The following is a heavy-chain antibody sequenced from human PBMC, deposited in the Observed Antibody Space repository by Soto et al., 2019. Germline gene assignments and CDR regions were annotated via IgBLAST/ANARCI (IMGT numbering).Heavy chain of an antibody. CDR2: IYYSGST. CDR1: GGSISSGGDY. Sequence: QVQLQESGPGLVKPSQTLSLTCTVSGGSISSGGDYWSWIRQHPGKGLEWMGYIYYSGSTYYNPSLKSRVTISVDTYKNQFSLKLSSVTAADTAVYYFARDVEVCSGGSCSETFDYWGQGTLVTVSS. J-gene: IGHJ4*02. CDR3: ARDVEVCSGGSCSETFDY. D-gene: IGHD2-15*01. V-gene: IGHV4-31*03.